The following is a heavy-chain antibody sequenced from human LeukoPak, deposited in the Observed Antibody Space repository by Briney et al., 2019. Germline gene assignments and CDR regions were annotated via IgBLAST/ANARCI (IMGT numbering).Heavy chain of an antibody. CDR1: GFTFSTYG. V-gene: IGHV3-30*02. J-gene: IGHJ4*02. Sequence: PGGSLRLSCAASGFTFSTYGMHWARQAPGKGLEWVAFIWYDGTNKSYAEWVKGRFTISRDNSKNTLYMQVNSLRVEDTAVYYCARDYASTTCYYMDNWGQGTLVTVSS. CDR3: ARDYASTTCYYMDN. CDR2: IWYDGTNK. D-gene: IGHD2-2*01.